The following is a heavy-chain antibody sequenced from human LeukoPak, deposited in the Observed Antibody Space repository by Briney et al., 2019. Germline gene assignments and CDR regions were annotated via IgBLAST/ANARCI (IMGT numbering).Heavy chain of an antibody. CDR2: IKQDGSEK. Sequence: PGGSLRLSCAASGFTFSSYWMSWVRQAPGKGLEWVANIKQDGSEKYYVDSVKGRLTISRDNAKNSLYLQMNSLRAEDTAVYYCARDHTWIQLTVDYWGQGTLVTVSS. CDR1: GFTFSSYW. V-gene: IGHV3-7*01. CDR3: ARDHTWIQLTVDY. J-gene: IGHJ4*02. D-gene: IGHD5-18*01.